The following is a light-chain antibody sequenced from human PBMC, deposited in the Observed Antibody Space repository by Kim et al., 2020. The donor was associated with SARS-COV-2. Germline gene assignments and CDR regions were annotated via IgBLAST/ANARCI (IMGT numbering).Light chain of an antibody. J-gene: IGKJ4*01. V-gene: IGKV1-33*01. Sequence: DIQMTQSPSSLSASVGDRVTITCQASQDISNYLNWYQQKPGKAPKLLIYDASNLETGVPSRFSGSGSGTDFTFTISSLQPEDIATYYCQQYDNLPLTFGGETEVDIK. CDR1: QDISNY. CDR3: QQYDNLPLT. CDR2: DAS.